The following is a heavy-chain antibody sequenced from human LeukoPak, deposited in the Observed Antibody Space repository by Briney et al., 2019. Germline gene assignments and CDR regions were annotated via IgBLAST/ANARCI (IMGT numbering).Heavy chain of an antibody. CDR2: IYYSGTT. CDR1: GGSISSGSYY. V-gene: IGHV4-61*01. D-gene: IGHD2-2*01. J-gene: IGHJ4*02. Sequence: SETLSLTCSVSGGSISSGSYYWSWIRQPPGKGLEWIGYIYYSGTTNYNPSLKSRVTISVDTSKNQFSLKLSSVTAADTAVYYCAGRPYCSSTSCYGDYFDYWGQGTLVTVSS. CDR3: AGRPYCSSTSCYGDYFDY.